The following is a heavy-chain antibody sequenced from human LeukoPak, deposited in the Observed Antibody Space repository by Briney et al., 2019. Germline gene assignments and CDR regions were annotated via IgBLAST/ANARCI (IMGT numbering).Heavy chain of an antibody. CDR3: ARDSLVVETIAGSFDI. D-gene: IGHD2-15*01. V-gene: IGHV3-21*04. CDR1: GFTLRSYT. J-gene: IGHJ3*02. CDR2: IGISSNKI. Sequence: PGGSLRLSCAASGFTLRSYTMNWVRQAPGKGLEWVSSIGISSNKIYYADSVKGRFIISRDNAKNSVYLQMNSLRAEDTAVYYCARDSLVVETIAGSFDIWGQGTMVTVSS.